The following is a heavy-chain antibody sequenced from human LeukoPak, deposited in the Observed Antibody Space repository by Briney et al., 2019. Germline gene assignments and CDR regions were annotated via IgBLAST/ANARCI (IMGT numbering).Heavy chain of an antibody. V-gene: IGHV3-30-3*01. CDR1: GFTFSSYA. CDR3: ARDCSSTSCIYYYYYYGMDV. Sequence: GGSLRLSCAAPGFTFSSYAMHWVRQAPGKGLEWVAVISYDGSNKYYADSVKGRFTISRDNSKNTLYLQMNSLRAEDTAVYYCARDCSSTSCIYYYYYYGMDVWGKGATVTVSS. CDR2: ISYDGSNK. D-gene: IGHD2-2*01. J-gene: IGHJ6*04.